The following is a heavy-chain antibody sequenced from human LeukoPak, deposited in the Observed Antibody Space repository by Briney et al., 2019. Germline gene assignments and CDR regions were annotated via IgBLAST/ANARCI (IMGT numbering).Heavy chain of an antibody. CDR3: AREVPQLGILTGRD. J-gene: IGHJ4*02. Sequence: SETLSLTCIVPGGSISSGSYYWSWIRQPAGKGLEWIGRIYTSGSTNYNPSLKSRVTISVDTSKNQFSLKLSSVTAADTAVYYCAREVPQLGILTGRDWGQGTLVTVSS. D-gene: IGHD3-9*01. CDR2: IYTSGST. CDR1: GGSISSGSYY. V-gene: IGHV4-61*02.